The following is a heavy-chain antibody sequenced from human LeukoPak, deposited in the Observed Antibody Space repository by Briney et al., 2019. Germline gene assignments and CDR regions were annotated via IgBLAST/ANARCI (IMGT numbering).Heavy chain of an antibody. Sequence: SETLSLTCTVSGGSISSSNYYWGWIRQPPGKGLEWIGTMYSSGTTYYSPSLKSRVTISADTSNNQFSLRLNSVTAADTAIYYCARRLERRGGFDYWGQGTLVTVSS. V-gene: IGHV4-39*01. D-gene: IGHD1-1*01. J-gene: IGHJ4*02. CDR3: ARRLERRGGFDY. CDR2: MYSSGTT. CDR1: GGSISSSNYY.